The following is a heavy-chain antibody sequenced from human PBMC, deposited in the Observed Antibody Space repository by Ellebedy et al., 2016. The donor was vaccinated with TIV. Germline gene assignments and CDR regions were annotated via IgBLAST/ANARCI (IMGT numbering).Heavy chain of an antibody. CDR2: IYSGGST. CDR1: GFTVSSNY. J-gene: IGHJ3*02. D-gene: IGHD3-22*01. V-gene: IGHV3-53*01. Sequence: GESPKISXAASGFTVSSNYMSWVRQAPGKGLEWVSVIYSGGSTYYADSVKGRFTISRDNSKNTLYLQMNSLRAEDTAVYYCARPDSSGYYYGMGAFDIWGQGTMVTVSS. CDR3: ARPDSSGYYYGMGAFDI.